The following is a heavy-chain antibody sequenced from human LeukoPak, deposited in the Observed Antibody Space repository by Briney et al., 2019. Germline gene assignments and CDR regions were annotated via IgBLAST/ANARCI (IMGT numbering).Heavy chain of an antibody. CDR2: INPSGGST. J-gene: IGHJ6*03. CDR3: ARYSSTRGGNSYYYYMDV. CDR1: GYTFTSYY. Sequence: ASVKVSCKASGYTFTSYYMHWVRQAPGQGLEWMGIINPSGGSTSYAQKFQGRVTMTRDTSTSTVYMELSSLRSEDTAVYYCARYSSTRGGNSYYYYMDVWGKGTTVTVSS. D-gene: IGHD2-15*01. V-gene: IGHV1-46*01.